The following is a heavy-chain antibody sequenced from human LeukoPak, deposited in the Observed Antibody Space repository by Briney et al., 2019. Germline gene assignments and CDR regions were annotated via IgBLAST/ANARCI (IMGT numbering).Heavy chain of an antibody. CDR1: GYTFTGYY. V-gene: IGHV1-2*06. Sequence: ASVRVSCMASGYTFTGYYMHWVRRAPGQGLEWMGRINPDSGGTNYAQKFQGRVTMTRDTSISTAYMELRRLRSDDTAVYYCAREPATMVRGVLLGRFDPWGQGTLVTVSS. D-gene: IGHD3-10*01. CDR3: AREPATMVRGVLLGRFDP. CDR2: INPDSGGT. J-gene: IGHJ5*02.